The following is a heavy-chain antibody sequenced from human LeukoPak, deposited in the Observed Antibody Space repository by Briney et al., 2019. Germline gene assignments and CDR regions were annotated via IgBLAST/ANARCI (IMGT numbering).Heavy chain of an antibody. CDR1: GFTFSNYW. CDR2: INSDGSST. D-gene: IGHD1-1*01. Sequence: PGGSLRLSCVASGFTFSNYWMHWVRQAPGKGLVWVSRINSDGSSTTSADSVKGRFTVSRDNAENTLFLQMSSLRADDTAVYFCARGNAHAFDIWGQGTMVTVSS. V-gene: IGHV3-74*01. J-gene: IGHJ3*02. CDR3: ARGNAHAFDI.